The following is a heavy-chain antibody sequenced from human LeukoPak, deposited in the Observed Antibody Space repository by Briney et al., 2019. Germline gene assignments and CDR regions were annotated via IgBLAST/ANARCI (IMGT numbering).Heavy chain of an antibody. J-gene: IGHJ4*02. CDR2: IYYSRST. V-gene: IGHV4-59*08. CDR3: ATTNIAADCTTGGYYFDN. D-gene: IGHD6-13*01. Sequence: KPSETLCLTCADPGVAISSYYRSWIRQPPGKGLEWIGYIYYSRSTNYNPSLKSGVTISADTSKNQFSLKVSSVTAADPRVYYCATTNIAADCTTGGYYFDNWGQGTLVTVSS. CDR1: GVAISSYY.